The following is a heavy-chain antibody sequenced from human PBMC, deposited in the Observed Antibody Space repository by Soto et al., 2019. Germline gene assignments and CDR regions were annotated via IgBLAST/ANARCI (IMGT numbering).Heavy chain of an antibody. D-gene: IGHD1-26*01. CDR3: ARDRIVGATTAFDI. J-gene: IGHJ3*02. CDR1: GFTFSSYS. V-gene: IGHV3-21*01. CDR2: ISSSSSYI. Sequence: SLRLSCAASGFTFSSYSMNWVRQAPGKGLEWVSSISSSSSYIYYADSVKGRFTISRDNAKNSLYLQMNSLRAEDTAVYYCARDRIVGATTAFDIWGQGTMVTVSS.